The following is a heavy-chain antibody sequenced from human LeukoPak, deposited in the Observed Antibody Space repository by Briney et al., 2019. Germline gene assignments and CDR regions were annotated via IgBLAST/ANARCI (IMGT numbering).Heavy chain of an antibody. Sequence: PGRSLRLSCAASGLTFTTYAMDWVRQAPGKGLEWVAVISYDGSNKYYADSVKGRFTISRDNSKNTVYLQMNSLRAEDTAVYYCARVKPPITMIVVDYYYGMDVWGQGTTVTVSS. V-gene: IGHV3-30*04. CDR3: ARVKPPITMIVVDYYYGMDV. CDR2: ISYDGSNK. J-gene: IGHJ6*02. D-gene: IGHD3-22*01. CDR1: GLTFTTYA.